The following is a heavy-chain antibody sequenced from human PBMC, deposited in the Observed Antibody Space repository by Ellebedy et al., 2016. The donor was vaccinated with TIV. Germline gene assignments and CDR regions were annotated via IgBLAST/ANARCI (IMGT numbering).Heavy chain of an antibody. V-gene: IGHV1-18*04. Sequence: AASVKVSCKTSGYTFTSYGISWVRQAPGQGLEWMGWISANNGYTNYAQKFQGRVTMTTDTSTTTVYMELRSLRSDDTAVYYCARDWSANWGQGTLVTVSS. CDR3: ARDWSAN. D-gene: IGHD3-3*01. J-gene: IGHJ4*02. CDR2: ISANNGYT. CDR1: GYTFTSYG.